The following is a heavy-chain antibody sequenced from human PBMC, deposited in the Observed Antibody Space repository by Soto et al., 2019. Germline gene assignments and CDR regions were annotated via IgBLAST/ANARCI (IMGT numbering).Heavy chain of an antibody. D-gene: IGHD3-10*01. V-gene: IGHV1-69*02. J-gene: IGHJ4*02. CDR2: FNPILSFS. Sequence: QVHLVQSGAEVKKPGPSVKVSCKASGDTFNFYTINWVRQAPGLGLEWMGRFNPILSFSNSALKFQGRVTLTADKSTSTAYMVLSSLRSEDTAIYYCATSFGSGSRAFDYWGQGALVTVSS. CDR1: GDTFNFYT. CDR3: ATSFGSGSRAFDY.